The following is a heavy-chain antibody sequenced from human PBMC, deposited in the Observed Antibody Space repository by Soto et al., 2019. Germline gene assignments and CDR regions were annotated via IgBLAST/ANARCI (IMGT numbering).Heavy chain of an antibody. CDR2: IRSKAYGGTT. V-gene: IGHV3-49*03. Sequence: GGSLRLSCTASGFTFGDYAMSWFRQAPGKGLEWVGFIRSKAYGGTTEYAASVKGRFTISRDDSKSIAYLQMNSLETEDTAVYYCTRGVGATYYYYGMDVWGQGTTVTVSS. J-gene: IGHJ6*02. CDR3: TRGVGATYYYYGMDV. D-gene: IGHD1-26*01. CDR1: GFTFGDYA.